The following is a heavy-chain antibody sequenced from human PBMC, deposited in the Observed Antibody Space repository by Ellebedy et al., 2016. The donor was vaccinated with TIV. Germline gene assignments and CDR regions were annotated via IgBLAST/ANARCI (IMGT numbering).Heavy chain of an antibody. CDR3: AKGVYSSGWYYFDY. Sequence: GGSLRLXXAASGFTFDDYAMHWVRQAPGKGLEWVSGISWNSGSIGYADSVKGRFTISRDNAKNSLYLQMNSLRAEDTALYYCAKGVYSSGWYYFDYWGQGTLVTVSS. CDR1: GFTFDDYA. V-gene: IGHV3-9*01. J-gene: IGHJ4*02. CDR2: ISWNSGSI. D-gene: IGHD6-19*01.